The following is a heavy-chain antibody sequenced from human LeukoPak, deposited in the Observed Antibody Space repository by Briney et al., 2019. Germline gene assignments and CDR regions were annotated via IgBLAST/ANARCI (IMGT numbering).Heavy chain of an antibody. CDR3: ARERWGGNYFDSSGYYQY. CDR1: GFTFSSYG. J-gene: IGHJ4*02. D-gene: IGHD3-22*01. Sequence: GGSLRLSCAASGFTFSSYGMHWVRQAPGKGLEWVAVISYDGSNKYYADSVKGRFTISRDNSKNTLYLQMNSLRAEDTAVYYCARERWGGNYFDSSGYYQYWGQGTLVTVFS. V-gene: IGHV3-30*03. CDR2: ISYDGSNK.